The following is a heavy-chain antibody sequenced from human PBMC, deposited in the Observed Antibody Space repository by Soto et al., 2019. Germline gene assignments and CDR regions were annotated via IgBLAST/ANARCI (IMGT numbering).Heavy chain of an antibody. J-gene: IGHJ3*01. CDR1: GFSFSTYA. Sequence: QEQLVESGGGVVQPGTSLRLSCTASGFSFSTYAMYWVRQAPGKGLEWVAIISYDGSNAQYADSVKGRFTVARDNSKNTLYLQMHSLTAEDTAAYYCARDGGGFGELLLNSYDAFDLWGQGKLVTVSS. CDR3: ARDGGGFGELLLNSYDAFDL. D-gene: IGHD3-10*01. CDR2: ISYDGSNA. V-gene: IGHV3-30*04.